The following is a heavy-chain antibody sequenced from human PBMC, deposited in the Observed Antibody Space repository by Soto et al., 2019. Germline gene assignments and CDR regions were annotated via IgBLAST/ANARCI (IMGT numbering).Heavy chain of an antibody. CDR3: AKDMRGGSSRSRYHYGLDV. V-gene: IGHV3-9*01. Sequence: EVQLVESGGGLVQPGRSLRLSRAASGFTFDDYAMHWIRQAPGKGLVWVSGISWNSGTIVYAHSVKARFTISRDNAQNSLYLQMNSLRGEETALYYCAKDMRGGSSRSRYHYGLDVWGQGTTVTVSS. CDR2: ISWNSGTI. D-gene: IGHD3-10*01. CDR1: GFTFDDYA. J-gene: IGHJ6*02.